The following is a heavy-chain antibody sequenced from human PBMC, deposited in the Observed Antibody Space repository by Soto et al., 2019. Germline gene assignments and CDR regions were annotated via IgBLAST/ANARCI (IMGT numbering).Heavy chain of an antibody. CDR2: FDPEGGEA. J-gene: IGHJ6*02. D-gene: IGHD3-3*01. Sequence: ASVKVSCKVFGYTLTELSMHWVRQAPGKGLEWMGGFDPEGGEAIYPRKFQGRVTMTEDTSTDTAYMELSSLRSEDTAVYYCARGHYDFWSGHDPASYYYYGMDVWGQGTTVTVSS. CDR1: GYTLTELS. V-gene: IGHV1-24*01. CDR3: ARGHYDFWSGHDPASYYYYGMDV.